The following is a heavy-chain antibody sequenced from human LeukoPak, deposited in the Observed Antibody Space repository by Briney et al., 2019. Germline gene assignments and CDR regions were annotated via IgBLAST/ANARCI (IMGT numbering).Heavy chain of an antibody. J-gene: IGHJ4*02. CDR1: GFTFSSYS. CDR3: VRDKLVGPSRLDH. Sequence: GGSLRLSCAASGFTFSSYSMNWFRQAPGKGREGVSYISSSSSTIYYADSVKGRFTISRDNAKNSLYLQMNSLRVEDTAVYYCVRDKLVGPSRLDHWGQGTLVTVSS. V-gene: IGHV3-48*01. D-gene: IGHD1-26*01. CDR2: ISSSSSTI.